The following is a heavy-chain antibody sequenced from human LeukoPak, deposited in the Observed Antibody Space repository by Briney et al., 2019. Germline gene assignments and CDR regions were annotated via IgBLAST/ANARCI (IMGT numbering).Heavy chain of an antibody. V-gene: IGHV4-34*01. CDR2: INHSGGT. CDR3: ARRNDFDI. Sequence: PSETLSLTCAVYGGSFSGYYWSWIRQPPGKGLEWIGEINHSGGTNYNPSLKSRVTISADTSKNQFSLKLTSVTAADTAIYYCARRNDFDIWGQGTMVTVSS. J-gene: IGHJ3*02. CDR1: GGSFSGYY.